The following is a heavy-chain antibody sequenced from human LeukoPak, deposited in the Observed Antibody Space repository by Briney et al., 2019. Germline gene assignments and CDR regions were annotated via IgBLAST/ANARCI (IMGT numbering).Heavy chain of an antibody. CDR1: GFTFSSYG. J-gene: IGHJ5*02. D-gene: IGHD3-10*01. Sequence: PGGSLRLSCAASGFTFSSYGMHWVRQAPGKGLEWVAVIWYDGSNKYYADSVKGRFTISRDNSKNTLYLQMNSLRAEDTAVYYCAREDEESWFDPWGQGTLVTVSS. CDR2: IWYDGSNK. CDR3: AREDEESWFDP. V-gene: IGHV3-33*01.